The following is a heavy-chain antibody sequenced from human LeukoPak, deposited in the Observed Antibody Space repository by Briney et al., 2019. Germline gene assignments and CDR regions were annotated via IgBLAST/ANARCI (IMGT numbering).Heavy chain of an antibody. CDR1: GFTFSSYE. V-gene: IGHV3-48*03. CDR2: ISSSGSTI. D-gene: IGHD3-3*01. Sequence: GGPLRLSCAASGFTFSSYEMNWVCQAPGKGLEWVSYISSSGSTIYYADSVKARFTISRDNSQNTVSLQLNNLRIEDTALYYCAKTSLSDPSGHYYYMDVWGKGTTVTVSS. CDR3: AKTSLSDPSGHYYYMDV. J-gene: IGHJ6*03.